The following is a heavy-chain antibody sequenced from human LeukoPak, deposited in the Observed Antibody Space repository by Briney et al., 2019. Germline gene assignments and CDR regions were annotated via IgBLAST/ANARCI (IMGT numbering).Heavy chain of an antibody. J-gene: IGHJ4*02. V-gene: IGHV4-59*01. D-gene: IGHD3-22*01. CDR1: GXSISSYY. Sequence: PSETLSLTWTVSGXSISSYYGSWIRQSPGKGLELIGYIYNSGSTNYNPSLKSRVTISVDTSNNQFSLKLSSVTAADAAVYYCARGDYYDSSGYSAYFDYWGQGTLVTVSS. CDR3: ARGDYYDSSGYSAYFDY. CDR2: IYNSGST.